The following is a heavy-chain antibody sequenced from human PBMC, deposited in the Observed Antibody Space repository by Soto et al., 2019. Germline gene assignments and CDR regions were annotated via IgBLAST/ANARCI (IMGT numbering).Heavy chain of an antibody. J-gene: IGHJ6*03. V-gene: IGHV3-21*01. CDR1: GFTFSSYS. CDR2: ISSSSSYI. Sequence: SLRLSCAASGFTFSSYSMNWVRQAPGKGLEWVSSISSSSSYIYYADSVKGRFTISRDNAKNSLYLQMNSLRAEDTAVYYCARDSEQLVLAYYYYYYMDVWGKGTTVTVS. D-gene: IGHD6-6*01. CDR3: ARDSEQLVLAYYYYYYMDV.